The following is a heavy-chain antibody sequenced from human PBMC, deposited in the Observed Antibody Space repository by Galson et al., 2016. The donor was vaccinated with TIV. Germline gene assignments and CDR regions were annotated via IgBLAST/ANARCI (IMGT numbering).Heavy chain of an antibody. Sequence: SVKVSCKASGDIFRSYGISWVRQAPGQGLEWMGAIIPLFGTVKYEQTFQGRLTITTDESTGTVYMELSSLTSEDTAIYHCARVPQIYDYYMDVWGKGTTVTVSS. CDR3: ARVPQIYDYYMDV. J-gene: IGHJ6*03. CDR1: GDIFRSYG. CDR2: IIPLFGTV. V-gene: IGHV1-69*05.